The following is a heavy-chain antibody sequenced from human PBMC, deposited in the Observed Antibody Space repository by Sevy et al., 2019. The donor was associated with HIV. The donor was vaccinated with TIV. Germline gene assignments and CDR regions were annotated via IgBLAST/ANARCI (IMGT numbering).Heavy chain of an antibody. V-gene: IGHV3-23*01. J-gene: IGHJ5*02. D-gene: IGHD1-26*01. CDR3: ATGYSGWFDP. Sequence: GGSLRLSCAASGFTFSSYAMSWVRQAPGKGWEWVSAISGSGGSTYYADSVKGRFTISRDNSKNTLYLQMNSLRAEDTAVYYCATGYSGWFDPWGQGTLVTVSS. CDR1: GFTFSSYA. CDR2: ISGSGGST.